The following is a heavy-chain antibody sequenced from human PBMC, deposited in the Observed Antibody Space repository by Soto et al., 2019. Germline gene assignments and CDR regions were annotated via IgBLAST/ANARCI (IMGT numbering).Heavy chain of an antibody. D-gene: IGHD2-15*01. J-gene: IGHJ4*02. Sequence: QVQLQESGPGLVKPSQTLSLTCTVSGGSISSGGYYWSWIRQHPGKGLEWIGYIYYSGSTNYNPSLKSRGTISVDTTKNQFSLKLSSVTAADTAVYYCARVVAATHNDYWGQGTLVTVSS. V-gene: IGHV4-31*03. CDR3: ARVVAATHNDY. CDR2: IYYSGST. CDR1: GGSISSGGYY.